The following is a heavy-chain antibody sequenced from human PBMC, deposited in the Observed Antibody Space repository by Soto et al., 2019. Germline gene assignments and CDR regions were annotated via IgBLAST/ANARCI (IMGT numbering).Heavy chain of an antibody. CDR1: GFTFSSYG. CDR3: ARGEAAAGHNVDY. CDR2: IWYDGSNK. V-gene: IGHV3-33*01. Sequence: QVQLVESGGGVVQPGRSLRLSCAAPGFTFSSYGMHWVRQAPGKGLEWVAVIWYDGSNKYYADSVKGRFTISRDNSKNTLYLQMNSLRAEDTAVYYCARGEAAAGHNVDYWGQGTLVTVSS. D-gene: IGHD6-13*01. J-gene: IGHJ4*02.